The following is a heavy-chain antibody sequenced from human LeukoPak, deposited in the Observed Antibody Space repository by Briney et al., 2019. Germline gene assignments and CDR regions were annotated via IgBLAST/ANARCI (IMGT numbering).Heavy chain of an antibody. CDR1: GGSISSYY. J-gene: IGHJ5*02. V-gene: IGHV4-4*07. CDR2: IYTSGST. D-gene: IGHD3-3*01. CDR3: ARDKITIFGVGWFDP. Sequence: SETLSLTCTVSGGSISSYYWSWIRQPAGKGLEWIGRIYTSGSTNYNPSLKSRVTISVDKSKNQFSLKLSSVTAADTAVYYCARDKITIFGVGWFDPWGQGTLVTVSS.